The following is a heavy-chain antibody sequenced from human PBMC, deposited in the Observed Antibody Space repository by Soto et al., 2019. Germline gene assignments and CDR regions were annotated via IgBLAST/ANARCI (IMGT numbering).Heavy chain of an antibody. J-gene: IGHJ4*02. CDR2: ISSTSSDI. Sequence: EVQLVESGGGLVQPGGSLRLSCEVSGFTFRSYSMNWVRQAPGKGLEWVSCISSTSSDIHYADSVKGRFTISRDNAKNSLHLQMDSLRAEDTAVYYCARDLSAAVVVPAALSYWGQGTLVTVSS. CDR3: ARDLSAAVVVPAALSY. CDR1: GFTFRSYS. V-gene: IGHV3-21*05. D-gene: IGHD2-2*01.